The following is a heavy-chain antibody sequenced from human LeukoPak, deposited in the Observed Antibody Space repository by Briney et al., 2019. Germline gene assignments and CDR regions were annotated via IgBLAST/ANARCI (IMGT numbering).Heavy chain of an antibody. V-gene: IGHV4-39*07. D-gene: IGHD6-6*01. Sequence: PSETLSLTCTVSGGSILSSSYYWGWIRQPPGKRLEWIGSIYYSGSTHYNPSLKSRVTISVDTSKNQFSLKLSSVTAADTAVYYCARGIAARPFYYNYYMDVWGTGTKVSVSS. J-gene: IGHJ6*03. CDR3: ARGIAARPFYYNYYMDV. CDR1: GGSILSSSYY. CDR2: IYYSGST.